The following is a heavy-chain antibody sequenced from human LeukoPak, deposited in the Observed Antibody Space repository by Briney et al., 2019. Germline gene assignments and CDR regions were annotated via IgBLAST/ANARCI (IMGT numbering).Heavy chain of an antibody. V-gene: IGHV4-59*01. D-gene: IGHD3-3*01. CDR3: ARVGYYDFWSGSAFDI. J-gene: IGHJ3*02. CDR1: GGSISSYY. CDR2: IYYSGST. Sequence: SETLSLTCTVSGGSISSYYWSWIRQPPGKGLEWIGYIYYSGSTNYNPSLKSRVTISVDTSKNQFSLKLSSVTAADTAVYYCARVGYYDFWSGSAFDIWGQGTMVTVSS.